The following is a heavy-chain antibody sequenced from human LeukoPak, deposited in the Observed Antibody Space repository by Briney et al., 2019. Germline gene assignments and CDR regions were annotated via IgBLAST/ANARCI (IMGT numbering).Heavy chain of an antibody. CDR3: ARDQGYCSSTSCYDTFDY. V-gene: IGHV4-59*12. Sequence: SETLSLTCTVSGGSISSYYWSWIRQPPGKGLEWIGYIYHSGSTYYNPSLKSRVTISVDTSKNQFSLKLSSVTAADTAVYYCARDQGYCSSTSCYDTFDYWGQGTLVTVSS. J-gene: IGHJ4*02. D-gene: IGHD2-2*01. CDR1: GGSISSYY. CDR2: IYHSGST.